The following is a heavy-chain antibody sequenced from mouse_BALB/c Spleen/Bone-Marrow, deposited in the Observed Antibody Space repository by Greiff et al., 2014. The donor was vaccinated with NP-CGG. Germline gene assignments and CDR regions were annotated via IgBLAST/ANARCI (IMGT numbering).Heavy chain of an antibody. CDR3: ARDAGYGNYFVY. CDR1: GFTFSDFY. CDR2: SRNKAKHYTT. Sequence: EVQRVESGGGLVQPGDSLRLSCATSGFTFSDFYMEWVRQPPGKRLEWIAASRNKAKHYTTEYSASVKGRFIISRDTSQSILYLQMNALRAEDTAIYCCARDAGYGNYFVYWGQGTLVTVSA. J-gene: IGHJ3*01. V-gene: IGHV7-1*02. D-gene: IGHD2-10*02.